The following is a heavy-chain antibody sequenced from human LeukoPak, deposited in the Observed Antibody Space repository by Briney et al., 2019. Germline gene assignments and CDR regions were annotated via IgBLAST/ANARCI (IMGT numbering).Heavy chain of an antibody. Sequence: PETLSLTCTVSGASVTSGSYCWGWIRHPPGKGLEWIEYIYYSWSTNYNPSLKSRVTISVDMSKNQFSLRLSSVTTADTAVYYCARVPGGGTAANWGQGTMVTVSS. CDR1: GASVTSGSYC. V-gene: IGHV4-61*01. D-gene: IGHD1-7*01. CDR2: IYYSWST. CDR3: ARVPGGGTAAN. J-gene: IGHJ3*01.